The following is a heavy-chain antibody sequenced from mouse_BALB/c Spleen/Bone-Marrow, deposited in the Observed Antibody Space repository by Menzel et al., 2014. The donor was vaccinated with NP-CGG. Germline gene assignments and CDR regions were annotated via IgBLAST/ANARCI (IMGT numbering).Heavy chain of an antibody. V-gene: IGHV1-69*02. Sequence: VKLQESGAELVKPGAPVKLSCKASGYTFTSYWMNWVKQRPGRGLEWIGRIDPSDSETHYNQKFKDKATLTVDKSSSTAYIRLSSLTSEDSAVYYCARSGGNYVSFAYWGQGTLVTVSA. CDR2: IDPSDSET. CDR1: GYTFTSYW. J-gene: IGHJ3*01. D-gene: IGHD2-1*01. CDR3: ARSGGNYVSFAY.